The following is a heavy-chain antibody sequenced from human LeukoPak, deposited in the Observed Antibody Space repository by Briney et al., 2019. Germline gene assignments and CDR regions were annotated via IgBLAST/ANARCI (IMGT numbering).Heavy chain of an antibody. J-gene: IGHJ4*02. D-gene: IGHD6-19*01. CDR2: ISSSSSTI. V-gene: IGHV3-48*01. CDR1: GFTFSSYS. CDR3: ARIPSVGYSSGWDFDY. Sequence: GGSLRLSCAASGFTFSSYSMNWVRQAPGKGLEWVSYISSSSSTIYYADSVKGRFTISRDNAKNSLYLQMNSLRAEDTAVYYCARIPSVGYSSGWDFDYWGQGTLVTVSS.